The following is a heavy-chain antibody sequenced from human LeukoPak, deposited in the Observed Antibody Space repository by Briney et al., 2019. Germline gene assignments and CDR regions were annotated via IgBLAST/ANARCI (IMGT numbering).Heavy chain of an antibody. CDR3: AISGDGHNYFDD. CDR1: GFTFSSYC. J-gene: IGHJ4*02. Sequence: PGGSLRLSCAASGFTFSSYCMHWVRQAPGKGLVWVSRINSDGGSTNYADSVKGRFTISRDNAKNTLFLQMKSLRAEDTAVYYCAISGDGHNYFDDWGQGTLVAVSS. D-gene: IGHD5-24*01. CDR2: INSDGGST. V-gene: IGHV3-74*01.